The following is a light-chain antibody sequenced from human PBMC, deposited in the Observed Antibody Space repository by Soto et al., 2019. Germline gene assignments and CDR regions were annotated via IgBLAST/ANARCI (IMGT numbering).Light chain of an antibody. CDR2: DVS. V-gene: IGLV2-14*01. CDR1: SSDVGGYNY. Sequence: QSVLTQPASVSGSPGQSITISCTGTSSDVGGYNYVSWYQQHPGKAPKLMIYDVSNRPSGVSNRFSGSKSGNTASLTISGLRAEDEADYYCSSYTSSSTLFGGGTKVTVL. J-gene: IGLJ2*01. CDR3: SSYTSSSTL.